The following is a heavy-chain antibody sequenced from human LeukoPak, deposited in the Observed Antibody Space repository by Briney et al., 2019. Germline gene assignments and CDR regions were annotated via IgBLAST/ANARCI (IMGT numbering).Heavy chain of an antibody. J-gene: IGHJ4*02. Sequence: GGSLRLSCAASGFTVSSNYMSWVRQAPARGLEGVSVIYSGGSTYYADSVKGRFTISRDNSKNTLYLQMNSLRAEDTAVYYCAKDLIYYYGSGSYYNPLFDYWGQGTLVTVSS. V-gene: IGHV3-66*01. D-gene: IGHD3-10*01. CDR1: GFTVSSNY. CDR3: AKDLIYYYGSGSYYNPLFDY. CDR2: IYSGGST.